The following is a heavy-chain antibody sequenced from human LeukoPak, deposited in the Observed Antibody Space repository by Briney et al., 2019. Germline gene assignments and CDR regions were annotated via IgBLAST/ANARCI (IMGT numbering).Heavy chain of an antibody. Sequence: PGGSLRLSCAASGFTFSSYAMSWVRQAPGKGLEWVSAISGSGGSTYYADSVKGRFTISRDNSKNTLYLQMNSLRAEDTAVYYCAKETVSSSWSLNDYWGREPWSPSPQ. V-gene: IGHV3-23*01. CDR1: GFTFSSYA. D-gene: IGHD6-13*01. CDR3: AKETVSSSWSLNDY. CDR2: ISGSGGST. J-gene: IGHJ4*02.